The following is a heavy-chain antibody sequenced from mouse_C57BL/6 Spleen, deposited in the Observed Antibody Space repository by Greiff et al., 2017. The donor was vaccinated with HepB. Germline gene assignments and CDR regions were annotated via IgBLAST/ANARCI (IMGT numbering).Heavy chain of an antibody. CDR3: AREFAY. CDR1: GSTFTSYW. J-gene: IGHJ3*01. CDR2: IDPSDSYT. V-gene: IGHV1-50*01. Sequence: VQLQQPGAELVKPGASVKLSCKASGSTFTSYWMQWVKQRPGQGLEWIGEIDPSDSYTNYNQKFKGKATLTVDTSSSTAYMQLSSLTSEDSAVYYCAREFAYWGQGTLVTVSA.